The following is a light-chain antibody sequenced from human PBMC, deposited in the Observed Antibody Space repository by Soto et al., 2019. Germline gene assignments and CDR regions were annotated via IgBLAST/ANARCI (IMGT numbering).Light chain of an antibody. Sequence: EIVLTQSPGTLSLSPGERATLSCRASQSVSSSDLAWYQQKPGQAPGLLIYGASSRATGIPDRFSGSGSGTDFTLTISRLEPDDFAVYYCQQFGGSSWTFGQGTKVEIK. V-gene: IGKV3-20*01. CDR2: GAS. J-gene: IGKJ1*01. CDR3: QQFGGSSWT. CDR1: QSVSSSD.